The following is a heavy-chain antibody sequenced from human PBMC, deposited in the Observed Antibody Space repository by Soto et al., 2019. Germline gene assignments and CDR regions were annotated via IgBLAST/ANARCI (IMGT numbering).Heavy chain of an antibody. J-gene: IGHJ6*02. D-gene: IGHD2-15*01. CDR3: ARDCGAVVVAADANACPGLYYGMDV. V-gene: IGHV3-53*01. CDR2: IYSGGST. Sequence: GGSLRLSCAASGFTVSSNYMSWVRQAPGKGLEWVSVIYSGGSTYYADSVKGRFTISRDNSKNTLYLQMNSLRAEDTAVYYCARDCGAVVVAADANACPGLYYGMDVWGQGTTVTVSS. CDR1: GFTVSSNY.